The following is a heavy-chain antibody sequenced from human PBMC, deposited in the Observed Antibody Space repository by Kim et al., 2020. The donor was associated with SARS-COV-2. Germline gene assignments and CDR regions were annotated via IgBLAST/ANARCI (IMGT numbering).Heavy chain of an antibody. CDR2: VNSDGSST. J-gene: IGHJ4*02. CDR1: GFTFSSYW. CDR3: ARLSTGYVWEKFDY. D-gene: IGHD3-16*01. V-gene: IGHV3-74*01. Sequence: GGSLRLSCVASGFTFSSYWMHWVRQAPGKGLEWVSRVNSDGSSTSYADSVKGRFTISRDNARNTLYLQMNSLRAEDTAVYYCARLSTGYVWEKFDYWGQGTLVTVSS.